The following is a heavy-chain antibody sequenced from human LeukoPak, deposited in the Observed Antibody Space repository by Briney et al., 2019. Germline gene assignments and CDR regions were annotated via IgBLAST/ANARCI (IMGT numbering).Heavy chain of an antibody. D-gene: IGHD4-17*01. CDR2: INHSGST. Sequence: SETLSLTCAVYGGSFSGYYWSWIRQPPGKGLEWIGEINHSGSTNYNPSLKSRVTISVDTSKNQFSLKLSSVTAADTAVYYCARGQLHGDYSNYWGQGTLATVSS. V-gene: IGHV4-34*01. J-gene: IGHJ4*02. CDR3: ARGQLHGDYSNY. CDR1: GGSFSGYY.